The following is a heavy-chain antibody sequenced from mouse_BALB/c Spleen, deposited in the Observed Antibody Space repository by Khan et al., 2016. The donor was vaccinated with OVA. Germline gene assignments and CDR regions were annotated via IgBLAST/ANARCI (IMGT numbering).Heavy chain of an antibody. Sequence: QVRLQQSGPVLVKPGASVKMSCKASGYTFTDYIINWVRQRTGQGLEWIGQIYPGSGSTYYNEKFTGKATLTADKSSNTAYMQLRSLTSEDSAVYFCARSGYGSLGYWGQGTTLTVSS. CDR3: ARSGYGSLGY. CDR2: IYPGSGST. V-gene: IGHV1-77*01. D-gene: IGHD1-1*01. J-gene: IGHJ2*01. CDR1: GYTFTDYI.